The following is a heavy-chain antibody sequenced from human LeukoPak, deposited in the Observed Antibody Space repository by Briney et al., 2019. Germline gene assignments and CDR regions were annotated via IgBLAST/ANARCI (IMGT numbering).Heavy chain of an antibody. V-gene: IGHV3-30-3*01. Sequence: PGGSLRLSCAASGFTFSSYAMHWVRQAPGKGLEWVAVISYDGSNKYYADSVKGRFTVSRNNSTKMVTLQMNSLRTEDTAVYYCARDQANHDILTGYYSSACDYWGRGTLVTVSS. CDR2: ISYDGSNK. D-gene: IGHD3-9*01. J-gene: IGHJ4*02. CDR1: GFTFSSYA. CDR3: ARDQANHDILTGYYSSACDY.